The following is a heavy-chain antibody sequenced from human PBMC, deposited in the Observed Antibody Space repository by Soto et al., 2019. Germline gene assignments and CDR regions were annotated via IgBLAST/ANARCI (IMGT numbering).Heavy chain of an antibody. CDR1: GYTLTELS. Sequence: ASVKVSCKVSGYTLTELSMHWVRQAPGKGLEWMGGFDPEDGETIYAQKFQGRVTMTEDTSTDTAYMGLSSLRSEDTAVYYCATGWELQGSYWYFDLWGRGTLVTVSS. D-gene: IGHD1-26*01. V-gene: IGHV1-24*01. J-gene: IGHJ2*01. CDR2: FDPEDGET. CDR3: ATGWELQGSYWYFDL.